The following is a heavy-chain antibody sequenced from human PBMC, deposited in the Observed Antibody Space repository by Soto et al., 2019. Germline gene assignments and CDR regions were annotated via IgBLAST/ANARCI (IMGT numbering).Heavy chain of an antibody. J-gene: IGHJ6*04. CDR3: ARDVGV. CDR1: GITVYNNY. V-gene: IGHV3-66*01. Sequence: EVQLVESGGGLVQRGGSLRLSCAASGITVYNNYMSWVRQAPGKGLEWVSVIYSGGSTSYADSVKGRFTISRDGSKNTVYLQTNSLSAEDTAVYYCARDVGVWGRGTTVTVSS. CDR2: IYSGGST.